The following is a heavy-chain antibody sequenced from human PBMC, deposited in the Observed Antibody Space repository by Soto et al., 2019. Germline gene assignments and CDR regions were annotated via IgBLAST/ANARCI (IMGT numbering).Heavy chain of an antibody. CDR2: VTGGGHTT. D-gene: IGHD3-10*01. V-gene: IGHV3-23*01. J-gene: IGHJ6*02. Sequence: EAQLLESGGGLVQPGGSLSLSCAASGCTFSRYAMSWVRQAPGKGLEWVSIVTGGGHTTYNADSVNGRFTISRDNSKNTLYLQMKNLRAEDTAIYYCASSSGDLDVYGKDIWGPGTTFTVSS. CDR1: GCTFSRYA. CDR3: ASSSGDLDVYGKDI.